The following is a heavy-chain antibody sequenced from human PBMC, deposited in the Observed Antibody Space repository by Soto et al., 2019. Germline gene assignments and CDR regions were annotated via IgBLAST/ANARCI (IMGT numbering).Heavy chain of an antibody. V-gene: IGHV4-30-4*01. J-gene: IGHJ5*02. CDR1: GGSISSGDYY. Sequence: QVQLQESGPGLVKPSQTLSLTCTVSGGSISSGDYYWSWIRQPPGKGLEWIGYIYSTGSTHYNPSLKSRVTMSLDTSKNHFALKLRSVTAAYTAVYFCAGSRYDSSGHSWFHPWGQGSLVTVSS. CDR2: IYSTGST. CDR3: AGSRYDSSGHSWFHP. D-gene: IGHD3-22*01.